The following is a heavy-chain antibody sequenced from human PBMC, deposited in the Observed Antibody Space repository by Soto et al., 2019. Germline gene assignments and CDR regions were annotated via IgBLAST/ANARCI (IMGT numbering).Heavy chain of an antibody. CDR2: INHSGST. D-gene: IGHD1-1*01. CDR1: GGSFSGYY. CDR3: ATANWSHHYFDP. Sequence: LSLTCAVYGGSFSGYYWSWLRQPPGKGLEWIGEINHSGSTNYNPSLKSRVTISVDTSKNQFSLKVTSVTAADTAVYYCATANWSHHYFDPWGQGTLVTVSS. V-gene: IGHV4-34*01. J-gene: IGHJ5*02.